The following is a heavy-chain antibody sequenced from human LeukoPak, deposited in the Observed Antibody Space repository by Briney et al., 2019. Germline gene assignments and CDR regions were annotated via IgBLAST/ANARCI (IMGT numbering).Heavy chain of an antibody. CDR2: IYYSGGT. CDR3: ARDYNYYYYYYMDV. J-gene: IGHJ6*03. V-gene: IGHV4-59*11. CDR1: GGSISSHY. Sequence: SETLCLTCTVSGGSISSHYWSWIRQPPGKGLEWIGYIYYSGGTNYNPSLKSRVTISVDTPKNQFSLKLSSVTAADTAVYYCARDYNYYYYYYMDVWGKGTTVTVSS. D-gene: IGHD1-1*01.